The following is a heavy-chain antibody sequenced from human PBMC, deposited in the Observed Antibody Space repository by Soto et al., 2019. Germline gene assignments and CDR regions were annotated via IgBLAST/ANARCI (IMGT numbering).Heavy chain of an antibody. CDR2: INHSGST. CDR1: GGSFSGYY. J-gene: IGHJ5*02. D-gene: IGHD3-10*01. V-gene: IGHV4-34*01. CDR3: ARGRITMVRGAKQNTQGKNWFDP. Sequence: SETLSLTCAVYGGSFSGYYLSWIRQPPGKGLEWIGEINHSGSTNYNPSLESRVTISVDTSKNQFSLKLSSVTAADTAVYYCARGRITMVRGAKQNTQGKNWFDPWGQGTLVTVSS.